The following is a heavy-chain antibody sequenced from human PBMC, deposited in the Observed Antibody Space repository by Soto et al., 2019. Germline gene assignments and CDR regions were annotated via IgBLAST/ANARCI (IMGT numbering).Heavy chain of an antibody. CDR2: IKQDGSEK. D-gene: IGHD1-26*01. V-gene: IGHV3-7*01. Sequence: GGSLRLSCAASGFTFSSYWMSWVRQAPGKGLEWVANIKQDGSEKYYVDSVKGRFTISRDNAKNSLYLQMNSLRAEDTAVYYCARFSGSFYRGPPEFDYWGQGTLVTVSS. CDR3: ARFSGSFYRGPPEFDY. J-gene: IGHJ4*02. CDR1: GFTFSSYW.